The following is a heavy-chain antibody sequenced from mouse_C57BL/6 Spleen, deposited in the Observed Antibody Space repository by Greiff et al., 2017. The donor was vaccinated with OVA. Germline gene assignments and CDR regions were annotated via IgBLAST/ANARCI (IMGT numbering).Heavy chain of an antibody. D-gene: IGHD2-2*01. CDR2: IYPGSGST. CDR1: GYTFTSYW. J-gene: IGHJ3*01. V-gene: IGHV1-55*01. Sequence: QVQLHQPGAELVKPGASVKMSCKASGYTFTSYWITWVKQRPGQGLEWIGDIYPGSGSTNYNEKFKSKATLTVDTSSSTAYMQLSSLTSEDSAVYYCARGIYYGYPWFAYWGQGTLVTVSA. CDR3: ARGIYYGYPWFAY.